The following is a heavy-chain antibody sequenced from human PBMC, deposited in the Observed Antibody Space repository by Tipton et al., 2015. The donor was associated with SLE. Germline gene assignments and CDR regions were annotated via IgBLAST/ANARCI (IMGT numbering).Heavy chain of an antibody. J-gene: IGHJ4*02. CDR2: IYHSGNT. D-gene: IGHD6-13*01. CDR1: GYSISAGYY. V-gene: IGHV4-38-2*01. Sequence: GLVKPSETLSLKCAVSGYSISAGYYWGWIRQPPGMGLEWIGSIYHSGNTYYNPSLKSRVTISIDTSKNQFALKVNSVTAADTAVYYCVKRGSTWNTIDYWGQGTLVTVSS. CDR3: VKRGSTWNTIDY.